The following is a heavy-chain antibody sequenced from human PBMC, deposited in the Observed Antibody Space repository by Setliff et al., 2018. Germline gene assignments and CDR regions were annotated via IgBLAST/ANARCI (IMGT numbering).Heavy chain of an antibody. V-gene: IGHV4-34*01. CDR3: ARAQVVFAISAPAWYFEI. CDR2: INQSGSA. J-gene: IGHJ2*01. Sequence: LSLTCGVHGGSFSGYQWTWIRQPPGKGLEWIGEINQSGSANYNPSLKSRASLSVDTSEKQLSLTLNSVTVADTAVYYCARAQVVFAISAPAWYFEIWGRGTQGTVSS. D-gene: IGHD2-21*01. CDR1: GGSFSGYQ.